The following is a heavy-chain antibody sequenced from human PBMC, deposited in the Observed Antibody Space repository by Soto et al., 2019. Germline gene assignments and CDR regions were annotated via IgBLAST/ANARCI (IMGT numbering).Heavy chain of an antibody. Sequence: PGGPLRLSCAASGFTFSSYWMHWVRQAPGKGLVWVSRINSDGSSTSYADSVKGRFTISRDNAKNTLYLQMNSLRAEDTAVYYCARARRFSYSGYDRYYFDYWGQGTLVTVSS. CDR3: ARARRFSYSGYDRYYFDY. J-gene: IGHJ4*02. CDR1: GFTFSSYW. V-gene: IGHV3-74*01. CDR2: INSDGSST. D-gene: IGHD5-12*01.